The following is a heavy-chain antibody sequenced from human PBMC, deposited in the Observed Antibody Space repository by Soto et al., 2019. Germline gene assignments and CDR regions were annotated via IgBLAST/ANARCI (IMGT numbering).Heavy chain of an antibody. CDR3: AKHKGNTCLDT. CDR2: IWSDGSKE. D-gene: IGHD2-2*02. Sequence: QAQLVESGGGVVQPGRSLRLSCAASGLSFSASGMHWGRQAPGKGLEWVAMIWSDGSKEYYADSVKGRFTITRDNSKNIIFPQTDSPSADDTAVYYCAKHKGNTCLDTWGQGNMVTVSS. J-gene: IGHJ5*02. V-gene: IGHV3-33*06. CDR1: GLSFSASG.